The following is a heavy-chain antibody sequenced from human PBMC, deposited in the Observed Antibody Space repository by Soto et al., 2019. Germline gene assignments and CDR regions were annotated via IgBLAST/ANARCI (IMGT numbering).Heavy chain of an antibody. J-gene: IGHJ5*02. CDR2: ISAYNGNT. CDR1: GYTFSRYG. CDR3: ARSLEYSSSDP. V-gene: IGHV1-18*01. Sequence: ASVKVSCKASGYTFSRYGISWVRQAPGQGLEWMGWISAYNGNTNYAQKFQGRATMTTDTSTSTAYMELRSLRSDDTAVYYCARSLEYSSSDPWGQGTQVTVSS. D-gene: IGHD6-6*01.